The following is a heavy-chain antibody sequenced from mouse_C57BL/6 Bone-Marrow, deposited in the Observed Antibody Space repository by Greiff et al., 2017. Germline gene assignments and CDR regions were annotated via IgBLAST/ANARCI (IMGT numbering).Heavy chain of an antibody. Sequence: EVNVVESGPELVKPGDSVKISCKASGYSFTGYFMNWVMQSHGKSLEWIGRINPYNGDTFYNQKFKGKATLTVDKSSSTAHMELRSLRSEDSAVYYCARRGYDYDFYYFDYWGQGTTLTVSS. CDR2: INPYNGDT. V-gene: IGHV1-20*01. CDR1: GYSFTGYF. D-gene: IGHD2-4*01. CDR3: ARRGYDYDFYYFDY. J-gene: IGHJ2*01.